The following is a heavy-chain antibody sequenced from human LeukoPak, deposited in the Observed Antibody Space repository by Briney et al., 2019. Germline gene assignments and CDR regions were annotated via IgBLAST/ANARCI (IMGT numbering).Heavy chain of an antibody. CDR2: INHDGSEK. D-gene: IGHD3-10*01. Sequence: PGGSLRLSCAASGFTLSSYWMMWVRQAPGKGLEWVANINHDGSEKNYVDSVKGRFTSSRDNAKSSLYLQMDSLRVEDTAVYYCVTDRPYTWSSRSVRFDYGGQGILVSVPS. CDR3: VTDRPYTWSSRSVRFDY. V-gene: IGHV3-7*01. CDR1: GFTLSSYW. J-gene: IGHJ4*02.